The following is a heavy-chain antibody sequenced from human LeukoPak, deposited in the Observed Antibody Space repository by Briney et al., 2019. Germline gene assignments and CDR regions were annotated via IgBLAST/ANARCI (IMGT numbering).Heavy chain of an antibody. CDR1: GGSFSGYC. CDR2: INHSGST. J-gene: IGHJ5*02. V-gene: IGHV4-34*01. CDR3: ARGPSYGST. D-gene: IGHD3-10*01. Sequence: PSETLSLTCAVYGGSFSGYCWSWIRQPPGKGLEWIGEINHSGSTNYNPSLKSRVTISVDTSKNQFSLKLSSVTAADTAVYYCARGPSYGSTWGQGTLVTVSS.